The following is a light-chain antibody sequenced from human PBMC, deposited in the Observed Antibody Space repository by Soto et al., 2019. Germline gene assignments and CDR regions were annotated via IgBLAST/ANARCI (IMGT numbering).Light chain of an antibody. CDR1: SSNIGSNS. Sequence: QSVLTQPPSASGTPGQRVTISCSGSSSNIGSNSVYWYQQLSGTAPKLLIYRNNQRPSGVPDRFSGSKSGTSASLAISGLRSEDEADYYCAAWDDSLSVWVFGGGTKLTVL. CDR2: RNN. CDR3: AAWDDSLSVWV. V-gene: IGLV1-47*01. J-gene: IGLJ3*02.